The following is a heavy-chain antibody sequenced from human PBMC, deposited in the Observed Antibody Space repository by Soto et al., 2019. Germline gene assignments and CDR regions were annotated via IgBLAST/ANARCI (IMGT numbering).Heavy chain of an antibody. Sequence: SHTLSLTCAISGDSVSSYSAAWNWIRQSPSGGLEWLGRTYYRSKFYSDYAVSVKSRITINPDTSKNQFSLQLNSVTPEDTAVYYCARVPYSGYDSAYFDYWGQGTLVTVS. J-gene: IGHJ4*02. V-gene: IGHV6-1*01. CDR1: GDSVSSYSAA. CDR2: TYYRSKFYS. CDR3: ARVPYSGYDSAYFDY. D-gene: IGHD5-12*01.